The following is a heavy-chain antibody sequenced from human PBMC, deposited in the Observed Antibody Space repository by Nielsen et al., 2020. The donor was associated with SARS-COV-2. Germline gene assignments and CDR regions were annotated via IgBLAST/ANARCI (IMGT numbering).Heavy chain of an antibody. CDR3: ARVQLVNPYLTLPHFDY. Sequence: ASVKVSCKASGYTFTSCAMNWVRQAPGQGLEWMGWINTNTGNPTYAQGFTGRFVFSLDTSVSTAYLQISSLKAEDTAVYYCARVQLVNPYLTLPHFDYWGQGTLVTVSS. CDR1: GYTFTSCA. J-gene: IGHJ4*02. CDR2: INTNTGNP. V-gene: IGHV7-4-1*02. D-gene: IGHD6-13*01.